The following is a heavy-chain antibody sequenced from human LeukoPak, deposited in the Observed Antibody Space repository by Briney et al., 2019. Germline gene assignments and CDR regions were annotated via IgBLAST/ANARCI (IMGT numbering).Heavy chain of an antibody. CDR2: IYDSGST. CDR1: GGSISRYY. D-gene: IGHD2-2*01. Sequence: SETLSLTCTVSGGSISRYYWSWIRQPPGKGLEWIGYIYDSGSTNYNPSLKSRVTISVDTSKNQFSLRLNSVTAADTAVYYCARESCSTSCYGFDYWGQGTLVTVSS. V-gene: IGHV4-59*01. CDR3: ARESCSTSCYGFDY. J-gene: IGHJ4*02.